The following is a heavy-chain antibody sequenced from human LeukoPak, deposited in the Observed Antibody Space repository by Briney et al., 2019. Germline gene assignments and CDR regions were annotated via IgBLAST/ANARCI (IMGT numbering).Heavy chain of an antibody. CDR1: GFTFFSYE. V-gene: IGHV3-74*01. D-gene: IGHD2-21*02. CDR2: INTDGDRT. Sequence: GGSLRLSCAASGFTFFSYEMRWVRQAPGKGLVWVSRINTDGDRTSYADSVKGRFTISRDNAKNTLYLQVNSLRAEDTAVYYCARELPREVTLDYWGQGTLVTVSS. CDR3: ARELPREVTLDY. J-gene: IGHJ4*02.